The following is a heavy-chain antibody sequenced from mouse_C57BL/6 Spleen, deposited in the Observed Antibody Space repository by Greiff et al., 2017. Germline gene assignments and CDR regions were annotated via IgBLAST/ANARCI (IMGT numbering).Heavy chain of an antibody. CDR1: GYTFTSYW. CDR3: ARPGLVDPLYAMDY. D-gene: IGHD1-1*01. CDR2: IDPSDSYT. J-gene: IGHJ4*01. Sequence: QVQLQQPGAELVKPGASVKLSCKASGYTFTSYWMQWVKQRPGQGLEWIGEIDPSDSYTNYNQKFKGKATLTVDTSSSTAYMQLSSLTSEDSAVYYCARPGLVDPLYAMDYWGQGTSVTVSS. V-gene: IGHV1-50*01.